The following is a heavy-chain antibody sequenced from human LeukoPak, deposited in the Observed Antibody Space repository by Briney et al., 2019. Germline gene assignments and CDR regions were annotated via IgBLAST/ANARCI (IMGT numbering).Heavy chain of an antibody. CDR1: GCSFNSYW. Sequence: GEALEIYLKGSGCSFNSYWMAWVRQMPGKGLEWMGIIYPGDSYTTYSPSFQRQVTISADKSISTAYLQWRSLKASDTAMYYCARRRSCGGGSCYEDFDYWGQGTLVTVSS. J-gene: IGHJ4*02. CDR2: IYPGDSYT. D-gene: IGHD2-15*01. V-gene: IGHV5-51*01. CDR3: ARRRSCGGGSCYEDFDY.